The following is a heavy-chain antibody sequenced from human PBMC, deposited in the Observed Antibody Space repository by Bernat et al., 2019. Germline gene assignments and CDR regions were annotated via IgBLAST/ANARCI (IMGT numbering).Heavy chain of an antibody. V-gene: IGHV3-21*01. CDR3: ARGNAITMIVVVTDGMDV. CDR2: ISSSSSYI. D-gene: IGHD3-22*01. Sequence: EVQLVESGGGLVKPGGSLRLSCAASGFTFSSYSMNWVRQAPGKGLEWVSSISSSSSYIYYADSVKGRFTISRDNAKNSLYLQMNSLRAEDTAVYYCARGNAITMIVVVTDGMDVWGQGTTVTVSS. CDR1: GFTFSSYS. J-gene: IGHJ6*02.